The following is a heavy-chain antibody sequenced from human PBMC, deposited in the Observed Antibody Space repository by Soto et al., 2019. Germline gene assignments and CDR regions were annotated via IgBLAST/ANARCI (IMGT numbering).Heavy chain of an antibody. D-gene: IGHD5-18*01. V-gene: IGHV3-23*01. CDR1: GFTFSSYA. J-gene: IGHJ4*02. Sequence: GGSLRLSCAASGFTFSSYAMSWVRQAPGKGLEWVSAISGSGGSTYYAGSVKGRFTISRDNSKNTLYLQMNSLRAEDTAVYYCAKDLGYSSGYGPVDYWGQGTLVTVSS. CDR3: AKDLGYSSGYGPVDY. CDR2: ISGSGGST.